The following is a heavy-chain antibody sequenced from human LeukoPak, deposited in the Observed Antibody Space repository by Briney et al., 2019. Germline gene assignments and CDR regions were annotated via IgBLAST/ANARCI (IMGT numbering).Heavy chain of an antibody. Sequence: GGSLRLSCAASGFRFSDSWMSWVRQAAGKGPEWVANIKPDGTEEYYVDSVKGRFNVSRDNARNSLFLQMNSLRVEDTALYYCATYTNWVAGDVWGQGTTVSVSS. CDR2: IKPDGTEE. V-gene: IGHV3-7*01. CDR3: ATYTNWVAGDV. J-gene: IGHJ6*01. CDR1: GFRFSDSW. D-gene: IGHD7-27*01.